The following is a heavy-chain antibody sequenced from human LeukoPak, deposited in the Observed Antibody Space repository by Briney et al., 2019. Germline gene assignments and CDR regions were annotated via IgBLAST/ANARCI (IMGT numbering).Heavy chain of an antibody. J-gene: IGHJ3*02. CDR3: ARGDQGAFDI. Sequence: GGSLRLSCAASGFTFSSYGMHWVRQAPGKGLEWVAVIWYDGSNKYYPGSVKGRFTISRENAKNSLYLQMNSLRAGDTAVYYCARGDQGAFDIWGQGTMVTVSS. CDR2: IWYDGSNK. CDR1: GFTFSSYG. V-gene: IGHV3-33*01.